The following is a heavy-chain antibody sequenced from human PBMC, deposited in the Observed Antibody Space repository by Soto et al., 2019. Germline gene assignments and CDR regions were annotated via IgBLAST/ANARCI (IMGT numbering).Heavy chain of an antibody. D-gene: IGHD2-8*01. CDR1: GYTFTSYA. CDR2: INAGNGNT. J-gene: IGHJ5*02. CDR3: ARDLCTNGVCYSGWWFDP. V-gene: IGHV1-3*01. Sequence: QVQLVQSGAEVKKPGASVKVSCKASGYTFTSYAMHWVRQAPGQRLEWMGWINAGNGNTKYSQKFQGRVTITRDTSASTAYMELSSLRSEDTAVYYCARDLCTNGVCYSGWWFDPWGQGTLVTVSS.